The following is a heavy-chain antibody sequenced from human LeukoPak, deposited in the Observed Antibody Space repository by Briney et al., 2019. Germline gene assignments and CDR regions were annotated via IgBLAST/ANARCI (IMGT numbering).Heavy chain of an antibody. D-gene: IGHD4-23*01. J-gene: IGHJ4*02. CDR1: GFTFSSYA. Sequence: GGSLRLSCAASGFTFSSYAMHWVRQAPGKGLEWVAVISYDGSNKYYADSVKGRFTISRDNSKNTLYLQMNSLRAEDTAVYYCARRGDGGRSFDYWGQGTLVTVSS. CDR3: ARRGDGGRSFDY. CDR2: ISYDGSNK. V-gene: IGHV3-30*04.